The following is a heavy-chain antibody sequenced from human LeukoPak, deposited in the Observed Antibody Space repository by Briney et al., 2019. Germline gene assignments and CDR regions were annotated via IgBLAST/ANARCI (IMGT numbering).Heavy chain of an antibody. J-gene: IGHJ3*02. CDR1: GGSITTYY. D-gene: IGHD5-12*01. Sequence: SEALSLTCTVSGGSITTYYWTWIRQPPGKGLEWVGNIFYIGGTNYNPSLKSRVTISVDTSKNQFSLKLRSLTAADTAVYYCARDGGYDYAAFDIWGQGTMVTVSS. CDR2: IFYIGGT. CDR3: ARDGGYDYAAFDI. V-gene: IGHV4-59*01.